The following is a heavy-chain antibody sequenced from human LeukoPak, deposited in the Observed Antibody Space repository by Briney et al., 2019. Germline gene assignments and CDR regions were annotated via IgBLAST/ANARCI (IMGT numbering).Heavy chain of an antibody. J-gene: IGHJ5*02. CDR3: ARDQGGGKIDP. CDR1: GFTFSSYA. D-gene: IGHD4-23*01. CDR2: ISYDGSNK. V-gene: IGHV3-30-3*01. Sequence: GGSLRLSCAASGFTFSSYAMHWVRQAPGKGLEWVAVISYDGSNKYYAGSVKGRFTISRDNSKNTLYLQMNSLRAEDTAVYYCARDQGGGKIDPWGQGTLVTVSS.